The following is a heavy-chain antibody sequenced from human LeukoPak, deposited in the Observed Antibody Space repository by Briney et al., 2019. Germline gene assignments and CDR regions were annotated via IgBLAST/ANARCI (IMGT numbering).Heavy chain of an antibody. J-gene: IGHJ4*02. V-gene: IGHV4-4*07. Sequence: PSETLSLTCTVSGGSISSYYWSWIRQPAGKGLEWIGRIYTSGSTNYNPSLKSRVTISVDTSKNQFSLKLSSVTAADTAVYYCARSPGRGSSSPIDYWGQGTLVTVSS. D-gene: IGHD6-6*01. CDR1: GGSISSYY. CDR2: IYTSGST. CDR3: ARSPGRGSSSPIDY.